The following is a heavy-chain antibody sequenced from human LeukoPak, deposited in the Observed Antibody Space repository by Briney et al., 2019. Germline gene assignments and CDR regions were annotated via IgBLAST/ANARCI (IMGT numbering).Heavy chain of an antibody. J-gene: IGHJ6*03. CDR1: GFPFSNYY. Sequence: GSLRLSCAASGFPFSNYYMSWIRQAPGKGLGGVSYISSSSSTIYYADSVKGRFTISRDYAKNSLYLQMNSLRAEDTAVYYCARVIIWEQQLSTYYYYYYMDVWGKGTTVTVSS. D-gene: IGHD6-13*01. V-gene: IGHV3-11*04. CDR3: ARVIIWEQQLSTYYYYYYMDV. CDR2: ISSSSSTI.